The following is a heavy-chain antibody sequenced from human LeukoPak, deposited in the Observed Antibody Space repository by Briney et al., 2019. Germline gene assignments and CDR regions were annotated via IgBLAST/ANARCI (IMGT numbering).Heavy chain of an antibody. Sequence: ASVKVSCKTSGYTFTSFTIAWVRQAPGQGLEWMGWSRPYNGNTNYAQNFQGRLTVATDTSTTTAYMELKSLTSEDTAVYYCARSMYSSGWYKGDYWGQGTLVTVSS. V-gene: IGHV1-18*04. J-gene: IGHJ4*02. D-gene: IGHD6-19*01. CDR2: SRPYNGNT. CDR3: ARSMYSSGWYKGDY. CDR1: GYTFTSFT.